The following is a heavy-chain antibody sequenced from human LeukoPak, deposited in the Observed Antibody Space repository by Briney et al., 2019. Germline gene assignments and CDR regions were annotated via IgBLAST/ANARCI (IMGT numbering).Heavy chain of an antibody. CDR2: INPNSGGT. D-gene: IGHD2-2*01. Sequence: GASVKVSCKASGGTFSSYAISWVRQAPGQGLEWMGWINPNSGGTNYAQKFQGRVTMTRDTSISTAYMELSRLRSDDTAVYYCARGIVVVPAAWFDPWGQGTLVTVSS. J-gene: IGHJ5*02. V-gene: IGHV1-2*02. CDR3: ARGIVVVPAAWFDP. CDR1: GGTFSSYA.